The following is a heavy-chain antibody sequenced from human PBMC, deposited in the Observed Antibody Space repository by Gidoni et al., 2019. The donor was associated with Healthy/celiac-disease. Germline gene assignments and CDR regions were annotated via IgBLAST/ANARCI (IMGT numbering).Heavy chain of an antibody. CDR3: ARDRLGYCSSTSCYKGGVPLGY. D-gene: IGHD2-2*02. V-gene: IGHV3-11*06. CDR2: ISSSRSYT. J-gene: IGHJ4*02. Sequence: QVQLVESGGGLVKPVGSLRLSCAASGFTFSYYYMSWIRQAPGKGLEWVSYISSSRSYTNYADSVKGRFTISRDNAKNSLYLQMNSLRAEDTAVYYCARDRLGYCSSTSCYKGGVPLGYWGQGTLVTVSS. CDR1: GFTFSYYY.